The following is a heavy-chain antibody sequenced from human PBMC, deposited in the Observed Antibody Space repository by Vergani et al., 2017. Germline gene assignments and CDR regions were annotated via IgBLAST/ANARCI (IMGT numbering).Heavy chain of an antibody. J-gene: IGHJ4*02. CDR3: ARHLRGYSYGVFDY. CDR1: FDSIRNLY. CDR2: LYASGST. V-gene: IGHV4-4*09. Sequence: QVQLQESGPGLVKSSETLSLTCSVSFDSIRNLYCNWIRKPPGKGLEWIGSLYASGSTYYSPSLKSRVAISIDTSKNHFSLRLSSVTAADTAVYYCARHLRGYSYGVFDYWGQGREVTVSS. D-gene: IGHD5-18*01.